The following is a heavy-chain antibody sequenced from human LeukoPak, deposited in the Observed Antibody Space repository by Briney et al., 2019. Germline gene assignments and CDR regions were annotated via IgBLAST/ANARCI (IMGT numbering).Heavy chain of an antibody. V-gene: IGHV3-49*03. CDR2: IRSKAYGGTT. Sequence: GGSLRLSCTASGFTFGDYAMSWFRQAPGKGLEWVGFIRSKAYGGTTEYAASVKGRFTISRDDSKSIAYLQMNSLKTEDTAVYYCTRGRGITMIFWFDPWGQGTLVTVPS. CDR3: TRGRGITMIFWFDP. CDR1: GFTFGDYA. D-gene: IGHD3-22*01. J-gene: IGHJ5*02.